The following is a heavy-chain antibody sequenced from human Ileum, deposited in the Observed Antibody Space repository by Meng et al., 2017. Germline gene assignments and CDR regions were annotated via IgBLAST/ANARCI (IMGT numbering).Heavy chain of an antibody. CDR3: ARNGDYSADH. Sequence: QVQLQESGPGLVGPSGTLSLTFAVSGVSISFGYWWSWVRQPPGQGLEWIGEIHHSGSTNYNPSLKSRVTLSVDNSNNQFSLSLTSVTAADTAVYYCARNGDYSADHWGQGILVTVSS. J-gene: IGHJ4*02. CDR2: IHHSGST. D-gene: IGHD2-21*01. V-gene: IGHV4-4*02. CDR1: GVSISFGYW.